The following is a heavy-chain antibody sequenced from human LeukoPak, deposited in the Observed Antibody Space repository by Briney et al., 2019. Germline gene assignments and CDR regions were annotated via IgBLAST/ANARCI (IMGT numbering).Heavy chain of an antibody. J-gene: IGHJ4*02. CDR2: ISGSGGST. CDR1: GFTFSNYA. V-gene: IGHV3-23*01. D-gene: IGHD4-23*01. CDR3: AGGRPHGNDY. Sequence: GGSLRLSCAASGFTFSNYAMSWVRQAPGKGLEWVSSISGSGGSTHYADSVKGRFSISRDNAKNTLYLQMNSLRVEDTAVYYCAGGRPHGNDYWGQGTLVTVSS.